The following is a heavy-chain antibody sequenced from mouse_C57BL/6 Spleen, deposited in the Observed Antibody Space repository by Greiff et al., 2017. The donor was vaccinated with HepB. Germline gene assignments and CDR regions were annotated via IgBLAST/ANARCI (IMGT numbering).Heavy chain of an antibody. J-gene: IGHJ3*01. D-gene: IGHD2-14*01. CDR2: INPSTGGT. CDR1: GYSFTGYY. V-gene: IGHV1-42*01. Sequence: EVHLVESGPELVKPGASVKISCKASGYSFTGYYMNWVKQSPEKSLEWIGEINPSTGGTTYNQKFKAKATLTVDKSSSTAYMQLKSLTSEDSAVYYCAQYVGKAWFAYWGQGTLVTVSA. CDR3: AQYVGKAWFAY.